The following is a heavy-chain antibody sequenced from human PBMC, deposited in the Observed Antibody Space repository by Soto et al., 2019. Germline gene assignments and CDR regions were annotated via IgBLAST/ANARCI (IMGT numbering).Heavy chain of an antibody. CDR2: ISGSGGST. CDR1: GFTFSSYA. V-gene: IGHV3-23*01. J-gene: IGHJ6*02. D-gene: IGHD3-10*01. Sequence: GGSLRLSCAASGFTFSSYAMSWVRQAPGKGLEWVSAISGSGGSTYYADSVKGRFTISRDNSKNTLYLQMNSLRAEDTAVYYCAKGQRFGELLVKGRYYGMDVWGQGTTVTVSS. CDR3: AKGQRFGELLVKGRYYGMDV.